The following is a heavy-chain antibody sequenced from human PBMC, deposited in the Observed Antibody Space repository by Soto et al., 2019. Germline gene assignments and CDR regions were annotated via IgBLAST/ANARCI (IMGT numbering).Heavy chain of an antibody. CDR1: GGSISSNNW. D-gene: IGHD2-8*02. CDR3: ASGWDYFAGGGYRYYYDY. V-gene: IGHV4-4*02. J-gene: IGHJ4*02. CDR2: IYHSGST. Sequence: QMQLKQSGPGLVKPSGTLSLTCAVSGGSISSNNWWTWVRQPPGKGLEWIGEIYHSGSTNYNPSPKSRVTKSVEKSKNQFSLTLTSVTAADTAVYYCASGWDYFAGGGYRYYYDYWGRGTRVTVSS.